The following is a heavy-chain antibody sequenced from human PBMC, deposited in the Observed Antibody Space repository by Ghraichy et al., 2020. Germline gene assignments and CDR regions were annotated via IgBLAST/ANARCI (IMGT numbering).Heavy chain of an antibody. J-gene: IGHJ4*02. Sequence: GGSLRLSCAASGFTFSSYSMNWVRQAPGKGLEWVSYISSSSSTIYYADSVKGRFTISRDNAKNSLYLQMNSLRAEDTAVYYCARAQGSGSLYRSPLFDFWGQGTLVTVSS. CDR3: ARAQGSGSLYRSPLFDF. V-gene: IGHV3-48*01. CDR1: GFTFSSYS. D-gene: IGHD3-10*01. CDR2: ISSSSSTI.